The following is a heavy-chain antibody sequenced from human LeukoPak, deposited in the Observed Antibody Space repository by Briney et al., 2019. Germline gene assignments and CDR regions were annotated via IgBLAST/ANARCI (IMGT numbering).Heavy chain of an antibody. CDR1: GGTFSSYA. CDR3: ARDPRSGGYPFDY. J-gene: IGHJ4*02. V-gene: IGHV1-69*04. D-gene: IGHD1-26*01. Sequence: ASVKVSCKASGGTFSSYAISWVRQAPGQGLEWMGRIIPILGIANYAQKFQGRVTITADKSTSTAYMELSSLRSEDTAVYYCARDPRSGGYPFDYWGQGTLVTVSS. CDR2: IIPILGIA.